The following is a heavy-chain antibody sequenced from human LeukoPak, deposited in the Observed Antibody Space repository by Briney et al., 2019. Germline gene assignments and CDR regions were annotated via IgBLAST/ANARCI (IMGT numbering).Heavy chain of an antibody. V-gene: IGHV4-4*08. CDR1: GGSINSFY. CDR3: ARRGAGIYGSRGDFDY. D-gene: IGHD3-10*01. J-gene: IGHJ4*02. Sequence: SEPLSLTCSVSGGSINSFYWSWLRHPPGKGLEWMGYIHTNGGTNYTPSTKMRGTMSVATSKNHFPLKLNSVTAADSAVYFCARRGAGIYGSRGDFDYWGQGTLVTVSS. CDR2: IHTNGGT.